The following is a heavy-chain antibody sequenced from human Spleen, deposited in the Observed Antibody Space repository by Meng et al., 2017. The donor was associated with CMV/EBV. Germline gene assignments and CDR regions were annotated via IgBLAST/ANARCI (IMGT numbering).Heavy chain of an antibody. CDR2: VIPNFDST. CDR1: GGRFNSYT. J-gene: IGHJ5*02. D-gene: IGHD1-1*01. CDR3: ASEELEFGTS. V-gene: IGHV1-69*05. Sequence: VACKASGGRFNSYTINWVRQAPGRGLGWMGRVIPNFDSTNYAPRFRGRATLTTDDSTSTVYMELSSLRSQDTAVYYCASEELEFGTSWGQGTLVTVSS.